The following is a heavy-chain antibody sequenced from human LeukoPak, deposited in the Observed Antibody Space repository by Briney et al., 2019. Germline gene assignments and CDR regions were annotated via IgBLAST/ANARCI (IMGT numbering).Heavy chain of an antibody. CDR3: GRVPPYCDILSFDI. D-gene: IGHD3-9*01. V-gene: IGHV4-61*02. J-gene: IGHJ3*02. CDR1: GGSISSGSYY. Sequence: SETLSLTCTVSGGSISSGSYYWSWIRQPAGKGLEWIGRIYTSGSTNYNPSLKSRVTISVDTSKNQFSLKLSSVTAADPAVYYCGRVPPYCDILSFDIGGQRTIVTVSS. CDR2: IYTSGST.